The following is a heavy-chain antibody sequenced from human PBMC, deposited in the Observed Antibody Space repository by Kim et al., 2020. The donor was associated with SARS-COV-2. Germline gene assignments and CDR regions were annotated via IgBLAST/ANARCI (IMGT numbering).Heavy chain of an antibody. CDR1: GYLFTHYW. CDR2: FYPGDSET. J-gene: IGHJ6*02. CDR3: ARFHESGGQPDLFFYGMDV. V-gene: IGHV5-51*01. D-gene: IGHD3-10*01. Sequence: GESLQISCKTSGYLFTHYWIAWVRQMPGKGLEWLGLFYPGDSETKYSPSIEGQVTFSADNFIDTAYIQWRSLKASDTATYYCARFHESGGQPDLFFYGMDVWGQGTAVTVSS.